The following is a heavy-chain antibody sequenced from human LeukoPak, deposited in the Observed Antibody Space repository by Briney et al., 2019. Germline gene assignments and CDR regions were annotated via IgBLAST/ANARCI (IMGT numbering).Heavy chain of an antibody. CDR1: GYTFTSYG. Sequence: ASVKVSCKASGYTFTSYGISWVRQAPGQGLEWMGWINAYNGNTNYAQKLQGRVTMTTDTSTSTAYMELRSLRSDDTAVYYCARDYYDSSGYYYDYYYYGMDVWGQGTTVTVSS. D-gene: IGHD3-22*01. CDR3: ARDYYDSSGYYYDYYYYGMDV. CDR2: INAYNGNT. J-gene: IGHJ6*02. V-gene: IGHV1-18*01.